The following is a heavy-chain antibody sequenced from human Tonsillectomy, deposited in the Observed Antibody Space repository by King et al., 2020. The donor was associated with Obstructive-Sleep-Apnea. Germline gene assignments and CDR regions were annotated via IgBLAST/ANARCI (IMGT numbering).Heavy chain of an antibody. CDR3: SRLYYDFWSGYSFDY. V-gene: IGHV3-49*03. CDR1: GFTFGDYA. D-gene: IGHD3-3*01. Sequence: VQLVESGGGLVQPGRSLRLSCTASGFTFGDYAMSWFRQAPGKGLEWVGFIRSKAYGGTTEYAASVKGRFTISRDDSKSIAYLQMNSLKTEDTAVYYCSRLYYDFWSGYSFDYWGQGTLVTVSS. J-gene: IGHJ4*02. CDR2: IRSKAYGGTT.